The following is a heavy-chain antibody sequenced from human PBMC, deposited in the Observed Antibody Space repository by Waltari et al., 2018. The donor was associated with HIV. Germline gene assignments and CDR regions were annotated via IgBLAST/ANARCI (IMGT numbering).Heavy chain of an antibody. CDR1: GFTFDDYA. CDR3: AKFTIFGSGDY. D-gene: IGHD3-3*01. V-gene: IGHV3-9*01. Sequence: EVQLVESGGGLVQPGRSLRLSCAASGFTFDDYAMQWVRQAPGKGLEWVSGISWNSNSIDYADSVKGRFTISRDNAKNSLYLQMNSLRAEDTALYYCAKFTIFGSGDYWGQGTLVTVSS. J-gene: IGHJ4*02. CDR2: ISWNSNSI.